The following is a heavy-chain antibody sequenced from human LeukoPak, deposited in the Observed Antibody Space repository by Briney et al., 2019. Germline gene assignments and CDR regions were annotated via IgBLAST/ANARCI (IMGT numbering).Heavy chain of an antibody. CDR3: TRVRVSSYYGMDI. V-gene: IGHV3-7*05. Sequence: PGGSLRLSCAASGFTFSSYWMSWVRQAPGKGLEWVANINQDESEKYHVDSVKGRFTISRDNAKNSLYLQMNSLRAEDTAVYYCTRVRVSSYYGMDIWGQGTTVTVSS. CDR1: GFTFSSYW. J-gene: IGHJ6*02. CDR2: INQDESEK. D-gene: IGHD2/OR15-2a*01.